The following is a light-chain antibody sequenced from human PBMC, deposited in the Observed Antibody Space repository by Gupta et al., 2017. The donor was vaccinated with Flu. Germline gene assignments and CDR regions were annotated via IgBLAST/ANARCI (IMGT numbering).Light chain of an antibody. Sequence: DIQMTQSPSSLSASVGDRVTITCRASQNIDMYLNWYQQKPGKAPKLLIRAASSLHSGVPSRFRGGGSGTHFTLTISSLQPEDFATYFCQQSFTNPPWTFGQGTKVEVK. CDR1: QNIDMY. V-gene: IGKV1-39*01. J-gene: IGKJ1*01. CDR2: AAS. CDR3: QQSFTNPPWT.